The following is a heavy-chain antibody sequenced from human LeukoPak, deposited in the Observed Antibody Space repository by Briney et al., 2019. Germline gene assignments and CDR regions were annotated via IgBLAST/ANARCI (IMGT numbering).Heavy chain of an antibody. CDR2: INWNSGST. V-gene: IGHV3-9*03. D-gene: IGHD2-21*02. Sequence: PGGSLRLSCAGSGFTLDDYAMHWVRQAPGKGLEWVSGINWNSGSTRYAASVKGRFTISRDNAKKSLYLQMNSLRAEDMALYYRAKTSTSYCAGDCLPGYFDLWGRGTLVTVSS. J-gene: IGHJ2*01. CDR3: AKTSTSYCAGDCLPGYFDL. CDR1: GFTLDDYA.